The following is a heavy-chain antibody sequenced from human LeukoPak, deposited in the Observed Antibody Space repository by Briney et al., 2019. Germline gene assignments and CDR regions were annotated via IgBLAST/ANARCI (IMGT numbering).Heavy chain of an antibody. Sequence: GGSLRLSCAASGFTLGGYWMSGVRQAPGKGLEWVATLKNDGREKFYVDSVKGRFTISRDNVKNSLSLQMDSLSAEDTAVYYCTTDDSTFWGQGTLVTVSS. CDR3: TTDDSTF. V-gene: IGHV3-7*01. CDR2: LKNDGREK. J-gene: IGHJ4*02. CDR1: GFTLGGYW. D-gene: IGHD3-22*01.